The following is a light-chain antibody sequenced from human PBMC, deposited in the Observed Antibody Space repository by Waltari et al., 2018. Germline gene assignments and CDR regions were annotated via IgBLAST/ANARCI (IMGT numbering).Light chain of an antibody. CDR1: SSNIGAGYA. V-gene: IGLV1-40*01. Sequence: QSVLTQPPSVSGAPGQRVTISCTGRSSNIGAGYAVHWYQQLPGTVPKLLIDGNNNRPSGVPDRFSGSKSGTSASLAITGLQAEDEADYYCQSYDRSLSGWVFGGGTKLTVL. CDR3: QSYDRSLSGWV. J-gene: IGLJ3*02. CDR2: GNN.